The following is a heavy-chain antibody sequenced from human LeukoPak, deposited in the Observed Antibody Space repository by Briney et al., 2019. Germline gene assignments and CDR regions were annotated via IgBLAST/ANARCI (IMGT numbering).Heavy chain of an antibody. V-gene: IGHV3-7*01. J-gene: IGHJ6*03. CDR2: IKQDESEK. Sequence: GGSLRLSCVVSGFTFSSYWMIWVRQAPGKGLEWVANIKQDESEKYYVDSVKGRFTISRDNAKNSLYLQMNSLRAEDTAVYYCARGGGLFYMDVWGKGTTVTVSS. D-gene: IGHD6-19*01. CDR1: GFTFSSYW. CDR3: ARGGGLFYMDV.